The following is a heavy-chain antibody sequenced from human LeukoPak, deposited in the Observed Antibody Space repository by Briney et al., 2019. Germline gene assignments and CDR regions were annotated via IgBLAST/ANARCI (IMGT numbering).Heavy chain of an antibody. V-gene: IGHV3-30-3*01. J-gene: IGHJ3*02. CDR3: ARDRMAYCGGDCHDAFDI. Sequence: GRSLRLSCAASGFTFSSYAMHWVRQAPGKGLEWVAVISYDGSNKYYADSVKGRFTISRDNSKNTLYLQMNSLRAEDTAVYYCARDRMAYCGGDCHDAFDIWGQGTMVTVSS. D-gene: IGHD2-21*02. CDR1: GFTFSSYA. CDR2: ISYDGSNK.